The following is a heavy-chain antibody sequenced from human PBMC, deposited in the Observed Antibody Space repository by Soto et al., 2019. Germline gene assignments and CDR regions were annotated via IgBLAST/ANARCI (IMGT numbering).Heavy chain of an antibody. V-gene: IGHV5-51*01. CDR1: GYSFTSYW. CDR2: IYPGDSDT. CDR3: ARRFGRAGSCYSAVDN. J-gene: IGHJ3*02. D-gene: IGHD2-15*01. Sequence: GESLKISCKGSGYSFTSYWIGWVRQMPGKGLEWMGIIYPGDSDTTYSPSFQGQVTISADKSISTAYLQWSSLEATDTAMYYFARRFGRAGSCYSAVDNSGEGTMVTV.